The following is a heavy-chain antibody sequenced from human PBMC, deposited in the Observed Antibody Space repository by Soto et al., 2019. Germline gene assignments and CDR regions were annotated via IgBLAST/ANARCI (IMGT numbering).Heavy chain of an antibody. D-gene: IGHD2-15*01. Sequence: LRLSCAAAGFTFRNYAMNWVRQAPGKGLELVSSISSNGGSAYYADSVKGRFTISRDNYKNTLYLQMNSLRADDTAVYYCARGYCSAVGCYVHYYYGFDVWGQGTTVTVSS. CDR1: GFTFRNYA. CDR3: ARGYCSAVGCYVHYYYGFDV. CDR2: ISSNGGSA. V-gene: IGHV3-23*01. J-gene: IGHJ6*02.